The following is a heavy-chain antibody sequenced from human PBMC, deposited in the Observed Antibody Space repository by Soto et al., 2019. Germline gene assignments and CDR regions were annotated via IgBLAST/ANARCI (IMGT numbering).Heavy chain of an antibody. CDR1: GFIFSGYA. D-gene: IGHD5-12*01. Sequence: PGGSLRLSCAASGFIFSGYAMSWVRQAPGKGLDWVSIIGGSGVSTYQADSVKGRFTISRDNSKNTVYLEMNTLTAEDTAVYYCAKDRRMVPTGSFDYWGQGTLVTVSS. CDR3: AKDRRMVPTGSFDY. CDR2: IGGSGVST. V-gene: IGHV3-23*01. J-gene: IGHJ4*02.